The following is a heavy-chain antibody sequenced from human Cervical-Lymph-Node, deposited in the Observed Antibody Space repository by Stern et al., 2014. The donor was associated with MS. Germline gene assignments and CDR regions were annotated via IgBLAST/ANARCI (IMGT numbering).Heavy chain of an antibody. V-gene: IGHV4-59*08. CDR1: GASISGYS. CDR3: ARFGDGYNSDAFDI. CDR2: IYFTGRT. Sequence: VQLVESGPGLVKPSETLSLTCTVSGASISGYSWNWIRQPPGKGLEWIGHIYFTGRTDYNPSLQSRLTISANPSKNQFSLRLTSVAAADTAVYYCARFGDGYNSDAFDIWGQGTMVTVSS. D-gene: IGHD5-24*01. J-gene: IGHJ3*02.